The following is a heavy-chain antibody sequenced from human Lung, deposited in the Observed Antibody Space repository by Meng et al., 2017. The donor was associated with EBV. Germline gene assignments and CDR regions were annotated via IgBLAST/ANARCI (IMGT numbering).Heavy chain of an antibody. Sequence: EHLVGSGGGVVQLGRSLRLSCAASGFIFSNYGFHWVRQAPGKGPEWVAIIPSDGSHNKYYADSVKGRFTISRDNSKNTLYLQMNSLRTDDTAVYYCAKDLSGRFDPWGQGTLVTVSS. CDR3: AKDLSGRFDP. D-gene: IGHD1-14*01. CDR2: IPSDGSHNK. CDR1: GFIFSNYG. J-gene: IGHJ5*02. V-gene: IGHV3-30*18.